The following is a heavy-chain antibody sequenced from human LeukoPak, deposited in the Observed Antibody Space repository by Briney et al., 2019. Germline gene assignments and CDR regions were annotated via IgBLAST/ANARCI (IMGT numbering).Heavy chain of an antibody. CDR3: AKVGVGYYDISPYDY. V-gene: IGHV3-66*01. CDR2: IYSGGST. CDR1: GFTVSSNY. D-gene: IGHD3-9*01. Sequence: GGSLRLSCAASGFTVSSNYMSWVRQAPGKGLEWVSVIYSGGSTYYADSVKGRFTISRDNSKNTLYLQMNSLRAEDTAVYYCAKVGVGYYDISPYDYWGQGTLVTVSS. J-gene: IGHJ4*02.